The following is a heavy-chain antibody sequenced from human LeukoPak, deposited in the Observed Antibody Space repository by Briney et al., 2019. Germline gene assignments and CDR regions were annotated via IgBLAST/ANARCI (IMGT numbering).Heavy chain of an antibody. D-gene: IGHD3-10*02. Sequence: GSLRLSCAASGFTFSSYAMHWVRQAPGMGLEWVAVISYDGSNKYYADSVKGRFTISRDNSKNTLYLQMNSLRAEDTAVYYCAELGITMIGGVWGKGTTVTISS. V-gene: IGHV3-30*04. CDR2: ISYDGSNK. CDR3: AELGITMIGGV. CDR1: GFTFSSYA. J-gene: IGHJ6*04.